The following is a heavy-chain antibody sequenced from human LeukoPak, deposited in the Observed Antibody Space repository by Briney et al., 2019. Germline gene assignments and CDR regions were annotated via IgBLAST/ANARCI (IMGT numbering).Heavy chain of an antibody. D-gene: IGHD3-10*01. CDR3: AKVEDYYGSGRRFDS. J-gene: IGHJ4*02. Sequence: GGSLRLSCAASGFTFSNYWMHWVRQAPGKGLVWVSRINSDGSSTSYADSVKGRFTISRDNSKNTLFLQMNSLRAEHTAVYYCAKVEDYYGSGRRFDSWGQGTLVTVSS. CDR2: INSDGSST. CDR1: GFTFSNYW. V-gene: IGHV3-74*01.